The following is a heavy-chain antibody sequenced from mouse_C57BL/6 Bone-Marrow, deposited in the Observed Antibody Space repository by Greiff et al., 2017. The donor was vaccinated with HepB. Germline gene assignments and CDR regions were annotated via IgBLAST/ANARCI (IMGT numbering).Heavy chain of an antibody. V-gene: IGHV14-4*01. Sequence: VQLKQSGAELVRPGASVKLSCTASGFNIKDDYMHWVKQRPEQGLEWIGWIDPENGDTEYASKFQGKATITADTSSNTAYLQLSSLTSEDTAVYYCTTRSRAWFAYWGQGTLVTVSA. J-gene: IGHJ3*01. CDR2: IDPENGDT. CDR3: TTRSRAWFAY. CDR1: GFNIKDDY.